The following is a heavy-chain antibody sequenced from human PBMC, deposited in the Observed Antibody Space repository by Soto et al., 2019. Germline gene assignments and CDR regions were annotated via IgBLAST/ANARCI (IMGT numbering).Heavy chain of an antibody. CDR3: AKDGFGELMAYWYFDL. J-gene: IGHJ2*01. CDR2: ISGSGGST. Sequence: GGSLRLSCAASGFTFSSYAMSWVRQAPGKGLEWVSAISGSGGSTYYADSVKGRFTISRDNSKNTLYLQMNSLRAEDTAVYYCAKDGFGELMAYWYFDLWGRGTLVTVSS. V-gene: IGHV3-23*01. CDR1: GFTFSSYA. D-gene: IGHD3-10*01.